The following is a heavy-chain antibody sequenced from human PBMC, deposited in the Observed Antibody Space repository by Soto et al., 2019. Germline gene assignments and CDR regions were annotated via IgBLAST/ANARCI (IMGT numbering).Heavy chain of an antibody. CDR3: ARGGITMAWNYYYYGMDV. V-gene: IGHV4-34*01. J-gene: IGHJ6*02. Sequence: LSLTCAVSGASVSGQYWSWIRQPPGKGLEWVGEIIPTGSTTYNPSLKSRLSFSLDTSKNHFSLNLSSVSVADTAVYYCARGGITMAWNYYYYGMDVWGQGTTVTVSS. D-gene: IGHD3-10*01. CDR1: GASVSGQY. CDR2: IIPTGST.